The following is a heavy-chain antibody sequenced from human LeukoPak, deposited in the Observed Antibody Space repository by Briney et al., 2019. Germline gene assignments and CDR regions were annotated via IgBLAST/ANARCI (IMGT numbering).Heavy chain of an antibody. CDR3: ARAGWCFDL. Sequence: SETLSLTCTVSGASINDFFWSWIRQPAGKGLEWIGRFYTSGTTNYNPSLKSRVTMSVDTSKKHFSLKLSSVTAADTAVYYCARAGWCFDLWGRGTLVTVSS. V-gene: IGHV4-4*07. J-gene: IGHJ2*01. CDR1: GASINDFF. CDR2: FYTSGTT.